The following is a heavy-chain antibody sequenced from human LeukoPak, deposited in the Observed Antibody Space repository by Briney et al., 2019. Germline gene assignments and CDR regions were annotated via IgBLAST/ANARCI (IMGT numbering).Heavy chain of an antibody. V-gene: IGHV3-48*01. CDR2: ISSSSSTI. Sequence: GGSLRLSCAASGFTFSSYSMNWVRQAPGKGLEWVSYISSSSSTIYYADSVKGRFIISRDNAKNSLSLQMNSLRVEDTAVYYCARDQNYVFDYWGQGTLVTVSS. J-gene: IGHJ4*02. D-gene: IGHD1-7*01. CDR3: ARDQNYVFDY. CDR1: GFTFSSYS.